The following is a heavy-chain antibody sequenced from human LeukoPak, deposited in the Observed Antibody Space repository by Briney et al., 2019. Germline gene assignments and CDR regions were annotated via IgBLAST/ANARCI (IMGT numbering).Heavy chain of an antibody. CDR3: AIPTTVTTALGY. Sequence: GESLKISCKGSGYSFTNYWIGWVRQMPGKGLEWMGVIYPGDSDTTYSPSFQGQVTISADKSISTAYLQWSSLTASDTAMYYCAIPTTVTTALGYWGQGTLVTVSS. V-gene: IGHV5-51*01. CDR2: IYPGDSDT. CDR1: GYSFTNYW. D-gene: IGHD4-17*01. J-gene: IGHJ4*02.